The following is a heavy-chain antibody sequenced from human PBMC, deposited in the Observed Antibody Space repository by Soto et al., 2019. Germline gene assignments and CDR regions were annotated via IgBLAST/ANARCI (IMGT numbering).Heavy chain of an antibody. CDR1: CGSINRSGHS. CDR2: SYHIGSS. CDR3: ARARYYDWCFDL. Sequence: PSETLSLTFPVSCGSINRSGHSWGWVRQSPGKVLEWIGYSYHIGSSYCNPSLQSRVTTSVDRSKAQFDLTLTSVTAADTAVYCCARARYYDWCFDLWGLASPVTVSS. J-gene: IGHJ4*02. V-gene: IGHV4-30-2*06. D-gene: IGHD3-9*01.